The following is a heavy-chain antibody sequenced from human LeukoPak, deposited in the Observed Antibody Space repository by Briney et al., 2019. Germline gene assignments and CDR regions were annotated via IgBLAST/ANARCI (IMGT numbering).Heavy chain of an antibody. CDR1: GVSFSGYY. D-gene: IGHD3-10*01. CDR3: ARGDYRD. V-gene: IGHV4-34*01. Sequence: PSETLSLTCAVYGVSFSGYYWSWIRQPPGKGLEWIGEINHSGSTNYNPSLKSRVTISVDTSKNQFSLKLSSVTAADTAVYYCARGDYRDWGQGTLVTVSS. J-gene: IGHJ4*02. CDR2: INHSGST.